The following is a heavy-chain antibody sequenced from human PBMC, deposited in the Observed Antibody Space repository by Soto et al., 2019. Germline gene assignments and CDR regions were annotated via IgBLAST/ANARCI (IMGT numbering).Heavy chain of an antibody. Sequence: GGSLRLSCAASGFTFSSYGMHWVRQAPGKGLEWVAVISYDGSNKYYADSVKGRFTISRDNSKNTLYLQMNSLRAEDTAVYYCLKGAVAGPFGMDVWGQGTTVTVSS. J-gene: IGHJ6*02. D-gene: IGHD6-19*01. CDR1: GFTFSSYG. CDR3: LKGAVAGPFGMDV. V-gene: IGHV3-30*03. CDR2: ISYDGSNK.